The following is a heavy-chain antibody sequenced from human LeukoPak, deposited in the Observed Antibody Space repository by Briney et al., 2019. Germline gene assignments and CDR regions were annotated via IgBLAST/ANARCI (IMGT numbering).Heavy chain of an antibody. CDR2: IIPIFGTA. V-gene: IGHV1-69*06. CDR3: ARVNKDRGFDYYYMDV. J-gene: IGHJ6*03. D-gene: IGHD3-10*01. Sequence: ASVEVSCKASGGTFSSYAISWVRQAPGQGLEWMGGIIPIFGTANYAQKFQGRVTITADKSTSTAYMELSSLRSEDTAVYYCARVNKDRGFDYYYMDVWGKGTTVTVSS. CDR1: GGTFSSYA.